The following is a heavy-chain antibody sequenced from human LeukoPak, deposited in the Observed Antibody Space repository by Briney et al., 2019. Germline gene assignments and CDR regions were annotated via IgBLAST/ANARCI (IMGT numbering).Heavy chain of an antibody. Sequence: SETLSLTCAVYGGSFSGYYWSWIRQPPGRGLEWIGEINHSGSTNYNPSLKSRVTISVDTSKNQFSLKLSSVTAADTAVYYCARDRYYGSGSYYLLDYWGQGTLVTVSS. V-gene: IGHV4-34*01. J-gene: IGHJ4*02. CDR3: ARDRYYGSGSYYLLDY. CDR2: INHSGST. D-gene: IGHD3-10*01. CDR1: GGSFSGYY.